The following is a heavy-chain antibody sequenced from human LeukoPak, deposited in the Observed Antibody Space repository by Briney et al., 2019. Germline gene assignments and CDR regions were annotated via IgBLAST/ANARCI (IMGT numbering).Heavy chain of an antibody. J-gene: IGHJ6*02. CDR3: ASASTTHHYYYYGMDV. Sequence: SETLSLTCTVSGCSISSSSYYWSWIRQPAGKGLEWIGRIYTSGSTNYNPSLKSRVTISVDTSKNQFSLKLSSVTAADTAVYYCASASTTHHYYYYGMDVWGQGTTVTVSS. V-gene: IGHV4-61*02. D-gene: IGHD1-1*01. CDR1: GCSISSSSYY. CDR2: IYTSGST.